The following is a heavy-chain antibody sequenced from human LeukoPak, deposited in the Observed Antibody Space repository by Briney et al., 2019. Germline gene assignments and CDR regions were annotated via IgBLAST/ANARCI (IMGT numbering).Heavy chain of an antibody. Sequence: SETLSLTCSVSSGSISSSSAYWGWIRQPPGKGLEWIGSIYYSKNTYYNPSLKSRVTISADTSKNQFSLTLGSVSATDTAVYYCVSPRGFSYGYFDYWGQGTLVTVSS. CDR3: VSPRGFSYGYFDY. D-gene: IGHD5-18*01. CDR1: SGSISSSSAY. CDR2: IYYSKNT. J-gene: IGHJ4*02. V-gene: IGHV4-39*01.